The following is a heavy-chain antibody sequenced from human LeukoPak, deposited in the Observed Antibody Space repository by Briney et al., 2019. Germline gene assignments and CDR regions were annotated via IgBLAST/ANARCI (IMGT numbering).Heavy chain of an antibody. CDR2: IKQDGSEK. V-gene: IGHV3-7*01. CDR1: GFTFSSYW. CDR3: ARDGCSSTSCYLPYQYSYMNV. J-gene: IGHJ6*03. Sequence: GGSLRLSCAASGFTFSSYWMSWVRQAPGKGLEWVANIKQDGSEKYYVDSVKGRFTISRDNAKNSLYLQMNSLRAEDTAVYYCARDGCSSTSCYLPYQYSYMNVWGRGTTVTVSS. D-gene: IGHD2-2*01.